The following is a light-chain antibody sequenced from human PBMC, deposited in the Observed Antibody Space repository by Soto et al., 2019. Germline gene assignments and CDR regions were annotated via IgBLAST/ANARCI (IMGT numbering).Light chain of an antibody. CDR3: QQSYSTSSYT. CDR2: DAS. Sequence: EIVLTQSPATLSLSPGERATLSCRASQSVSSYLAWYQQKPGQAPRLLIYDASNRATGIPARFSGSGSGTDFTLTISSLQPEDFATYYCQQSYSTSSYTFGQGTKLEIK. J-gene: IGKJ2*01. V-gene: IGKV3-11*01. CDR1: QSVSSY.